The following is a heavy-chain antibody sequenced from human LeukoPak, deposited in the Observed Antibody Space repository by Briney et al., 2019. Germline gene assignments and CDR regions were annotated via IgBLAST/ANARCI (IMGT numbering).Heavy chain of an antibody. J-gene: IGHJ4*02. V-gene: IGHV4-34*01. Sequence: KPSETLSLPCAVYGGSFSGYYWGWIRQPPGEGLGWIGEINHSGSTNYNPSLKSRVTISVGTSKNQFSLKLSSVTAADTAVYYCARTYPTGPYSGYDYADHWGQGTLVTVSS. D-gene: IGHD5-12*01. CDR1: GGSFSGYY. CDR3: ARTYPTGPYSGYDYADH. CDR2: INHSGST.